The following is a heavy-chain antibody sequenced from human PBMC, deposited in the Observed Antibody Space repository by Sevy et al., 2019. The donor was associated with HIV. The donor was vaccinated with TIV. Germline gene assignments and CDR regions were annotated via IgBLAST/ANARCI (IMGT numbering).Heavy chain of an antibody. CDR3: ARGLCSSTSCYFLEDFLLDY. J-gene: IGHJ4*02. CDR1: GGTFSSYA. CDR2: IIPIFGTA. V-gene: IGHV1-69*13. D-gene: IGHD2-2*01. Sequence: ASVKVSCKASGGTFSSYAISWVRQAPGQGLEWMGGIIPIFGTANYAQKFQGRVTITADESTSTAYMELSSLRSEDTAVYYWARGLCSSTSCYFLEDFLLDYWGQGTLVTVSS.